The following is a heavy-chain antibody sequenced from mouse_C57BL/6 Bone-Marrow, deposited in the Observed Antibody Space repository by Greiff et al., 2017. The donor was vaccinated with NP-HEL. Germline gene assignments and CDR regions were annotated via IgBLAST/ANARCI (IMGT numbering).Heavy chain of an antibody. CDR3: ARRGKLGFAWFAY. J-gene: IGHJ3*01. CDR1: GFTFSSYG. V-gene: IGHV5-6*02. Sequence: DVKLVESGGDLVKPGGSLKLSCAASGFTFSSYGMSWVRQTPDKRLEWVATISSGGSYTYYPDRVKGRFTISRDNAKNTLYLQMSSLKSEDTAMYYCARRGKLGFAWFAYWGQGTLVTVSA. D-gene: IGHD4-1*01. CDR2: ISSGGSYT.